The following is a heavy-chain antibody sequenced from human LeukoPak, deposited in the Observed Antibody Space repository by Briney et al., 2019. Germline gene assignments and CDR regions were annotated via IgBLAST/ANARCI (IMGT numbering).Heavy chain of an antibody. CDR3: ARDRGWRSSGYYLYHFDY. CDR1: AFIFSGHW. V-gene: IGHV3-7*01. D-gene: IGHD3-22*01. J-gene: IGHJ4*02. CDR2: IKHNGGEK. Sequence: GGSLRLSCEASAFIFSGHWLNWVRQTPGKGLEWVASIKHNGGEKYYVDSVKGRFTISRDNAKNSLYLEMSSLRVEDTAVYYCARDRGWRSSGYYLYHFDYWGQGTLVTFAS.